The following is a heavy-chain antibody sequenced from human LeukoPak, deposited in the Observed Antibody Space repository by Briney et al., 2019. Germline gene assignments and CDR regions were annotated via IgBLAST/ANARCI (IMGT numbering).Heavy chain of an antibody. D-gene: IGHD1-26*01. V-gene: IGHV1-18*01. Sequence: EASVKVSCKASGYTFTSYGISWVRQAPGKGLEWMGWISAYKGKKNYAEKLQGRVTMTTDTSTSTAYMELRGLRSDDTAVYYCARDLVVGARHGYWGQGTLVTVSS. J-gene: IGHJ4*02. CDR1: GYTFTSYG. CDR2: ISAYKGKK. CDR3: ARDLVVGARHGY.